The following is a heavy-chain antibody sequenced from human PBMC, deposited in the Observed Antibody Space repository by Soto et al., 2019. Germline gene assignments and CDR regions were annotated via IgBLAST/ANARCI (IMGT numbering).Heavy chain of an antibody. V-gene: IGHV3-21*01. D-gene: IGHD3-22*01. CDR1: GFTFSSYS. CDR3: ARVRFRNYYDSSGYYPGAFDM. Sequence: GSLRLSCAASGFTFSSYSMNWVRQAPGKGLEWVSSIRSSSNYIYYADSVKGRFTISRDNAKNSLYLQMNSLRAEDTAVYYCARVRFRNYYDSSGYYPGAFDMWGQGTIVTVSS. J-gene: IGHJ3*02. CDR2: IRSSSNYI.